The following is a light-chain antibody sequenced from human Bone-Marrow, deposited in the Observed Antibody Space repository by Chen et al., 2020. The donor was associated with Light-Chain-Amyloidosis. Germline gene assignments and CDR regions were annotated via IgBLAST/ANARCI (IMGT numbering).Light chain of an antibody. CDR2: DVN. V-gene: IGLV2-14*03. CDR1: SSDIGGNKY. Sequence: QSALSQPASVSGSPGQSLTISCTGSSSDIGGNKYVSWYQHYPGKAPRLMIYDVNNRPSGVSNRFSGSKSGSTASLTISGLQAEDEAAYYCSSITDSTTWVFGGGTKVTVL. CDR3: SSITDSTTWV. J-gene: IGLJ3*02.